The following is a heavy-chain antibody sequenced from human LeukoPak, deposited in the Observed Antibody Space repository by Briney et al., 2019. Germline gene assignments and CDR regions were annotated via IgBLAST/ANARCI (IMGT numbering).Heavy chain of an antibody. D-gene: IGHD3-22*01. Sequence: SETLSLTCTVSGGSISSSIYYWGWIRQPPGKGLEWIGSIYYSGSTYYNPSLKSRVTISVDTSKNQFSLKLSSVTAADTAVYYCARFEYYDSSGPALSVAFDIWGQGTMVTVSS. CDR2: IYYSGST. V-gene: IGHV4-39*01. J-gene: IGHJ3*02. CDR3: ARFEYYDSSGPALSVAFDI. CDR1: GGSISSSIYY.